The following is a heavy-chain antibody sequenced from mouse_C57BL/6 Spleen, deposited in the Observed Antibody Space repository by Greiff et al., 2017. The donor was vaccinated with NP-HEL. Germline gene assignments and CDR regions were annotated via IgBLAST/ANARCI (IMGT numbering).Heavy chain of an antibody. CDR3: ARYGPSYYAMDY. J-gene: IGHJ4*01. Sequence: EVKLVESGGGLVKPGGSLKLSCAASGFTFSDYGMHWVRQAPEKGLEWVAYISSGSSTIYYADTVKGRFTISRDNAKNTLFLQMTSLRSEDTAMYYCARYGPSYYAMDYWGQGTSVTVSS. CDR2: ISSGSSTI. CDR1: GFTFSDYG. V-gene: IGHV5-17*01. D-gene: IGHD2-10*02.